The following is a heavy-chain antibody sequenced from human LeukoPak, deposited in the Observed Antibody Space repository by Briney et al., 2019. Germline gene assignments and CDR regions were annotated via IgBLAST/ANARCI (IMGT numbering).Heavy chain of an antibody. J-gene: IGHJ4*02. D-gene: IGHD6-13*01. CDR2: IRPNIGGT. V-gene: IGHV1-2*02. CDR1: GYIFTDYY. CDR3: ARALYTSRSYLATFSPTNFDY. Sequence: ASVKVSCNASGYIFTDYYMHCVRQAPGQGLEWMGWIRPNIGGTNYAQKFQGRVTMTRETSISTPYMELSWLRSDDTAVYYCARALYTSRSYLATFSPTNFDYWGQGTLVTVSS.